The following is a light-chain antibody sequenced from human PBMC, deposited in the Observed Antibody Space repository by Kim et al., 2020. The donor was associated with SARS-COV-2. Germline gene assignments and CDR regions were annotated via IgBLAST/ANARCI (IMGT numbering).Light chain of an antibody. CDR1: QSVASNH. J-gene: IGKJ2*01. CDR2: GTS. CDR3: QQYDRSPYT. V-gene: IGKV3-20*01. Sequence: SPGERATLSCRASQSVASNHLAWFQQKPGQAPRLLVYGTSSRATGIPDRFSGSGSGTDFTLTISRLEPEDFAIYYCQQYDRSPYTFGQGTKLEI.